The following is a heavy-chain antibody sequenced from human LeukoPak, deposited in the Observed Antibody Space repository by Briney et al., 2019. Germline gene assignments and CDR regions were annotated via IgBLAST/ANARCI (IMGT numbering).Heavy chain of an antibody. CDR3: ARDYYGSGSYGYYYYGMDV. J-gene: IGHJ6*04. D-gene: IGHD3-10*01. Sequence: PGGSLRLSCAASGFTFSSYAMSWVRQAPGKGLEWVSAISGSGGSTYYADSVKGRFTISRDNSKNALYLQMNSLRAEDTAVYYCARDYYGSGSYGYYYYGMDVWGKGTTVTVSS. CDR2: ISGSGGST. CDR1: GFTFSSYA. V-gene: IGHV3-23*01.